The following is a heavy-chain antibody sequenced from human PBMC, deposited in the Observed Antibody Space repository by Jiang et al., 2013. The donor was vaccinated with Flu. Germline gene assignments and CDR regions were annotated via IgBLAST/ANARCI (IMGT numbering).Heavy chain of an antibody. CDR2: IIGIFGTA. D-gene: IGHD4-17*01. CDR3: ARDPDTVTKGYYYYMDV. Sequence: GAEVKKPGSSVKVSCKASGGTFSSYSISWVRQAPGQGLEWMGGIIGIFGTANYAQQFQGRLTITADESTSTAYMELSSLRSEDTAVYYCARDPDTVTKGYYYYMDVVGQRDHGHRLL. J-gene: IGHJ6*03. CDR1: GGTFSSYS. V-gene: IGHV1-69*01.